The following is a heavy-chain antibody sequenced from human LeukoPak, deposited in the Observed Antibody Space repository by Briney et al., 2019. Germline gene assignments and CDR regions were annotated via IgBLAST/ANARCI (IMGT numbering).Heavy chain of an antibody. CDR3: ATGGPRIVGAN. Sequence: EASVKISCKVSGYTFTDYYMHWVQQAPGKGLEWMGLVDPEDGETIYAEKFQGRVTITADTSTDTAYMELSSLRSEGTAVYYCATGGPRIVGANWGQGTLVTVSS. CDR1: GYTFTDYY. CDR2: VDPEDGET. V-gene: IGHV1-69-2*01. J-gene: IGHJ4*02. D-gene: IGHD1-26*01.